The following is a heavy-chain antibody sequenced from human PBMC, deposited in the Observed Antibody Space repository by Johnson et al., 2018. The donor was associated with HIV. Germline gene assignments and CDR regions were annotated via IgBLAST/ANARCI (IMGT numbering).Heavy chain of an antibody. J-gene: IGHJ3*02. D-gene: IGHD2-21*02. Sequence: GRFTISRDNSKNTLYLQMNSLRAEDTAVYYCAREVTALLNVFHIWGQGTMVTVSS. CDR3: AREVTALLNVFHI. V-gene: IGHV3-53*01.